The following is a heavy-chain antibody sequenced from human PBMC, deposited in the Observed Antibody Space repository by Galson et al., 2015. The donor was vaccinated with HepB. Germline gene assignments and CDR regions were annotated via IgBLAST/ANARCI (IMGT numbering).Heavy chain of an antibody. D-gene: IGHD1-26*01. V-gene: IGHV3-13*01. CDR1: GFTFSSYD. Sequence: SLRLSCAASGFTFSSYDMHWVRQPTGKGLEWVSAIGTAGDTYYPGSVKGRFTIFRENAKNSLYLQMNSLRAGDTAVYYCARAIQVGATSQGFDYWGQGTLVTVPS. CDR2: IGTAGDT. CDR3: ARAIQVGATSQGFDY. J-gene: IGHJ4*02.